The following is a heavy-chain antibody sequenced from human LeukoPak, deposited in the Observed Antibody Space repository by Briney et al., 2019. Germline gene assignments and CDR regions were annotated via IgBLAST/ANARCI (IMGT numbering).Heavy chain of an antibody. CDR2: ISAYNGNT. D-gene: IGHD6-13*01. CDR3: ARVSAAGTSRWFDP. J-gene: IGHJ5*02. CDR1: GYTFTSYG. Sequence: ASVKVSCKASGYTFTSYGISWVRQAPGQGLEWMGWISAYNGNTNYAQELQGRVTMTTDTSTSTAYMELRSLRSEDTAVYYCARVSAAGTSRWFDPWGQGTLVTVSS. V-gene: IGHV1-18*01.